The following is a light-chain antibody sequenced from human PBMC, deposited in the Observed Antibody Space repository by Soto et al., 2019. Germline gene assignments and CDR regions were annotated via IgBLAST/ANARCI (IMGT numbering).Light chain of an antibody. J-gene: IGKJ1*01. CDR2: GAS. CDR1: QSVSTNF. V-gene: IGKV3-20*01. CDR3: QQYGSWPGT. Sequence: EIVLTQSPGTLSLSPGEGATLSCRASQSVSTNFFAWYQQKPGQAPRLLIYGASTRATGIPDRFSGSGSGTDFTLTISRLEPEDFAVYYCQQYGSWPGTFGQGTKVEIK.